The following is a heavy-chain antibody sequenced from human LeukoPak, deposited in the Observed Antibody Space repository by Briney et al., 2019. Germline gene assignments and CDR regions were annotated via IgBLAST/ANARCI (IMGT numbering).Heavy chain of an antibody. V-gene: IGHV1-69*01. Sequence: SVKVSCKASGGTFSSYAISWVRQAPGQGLEWMGGIIPIFGNANYAQKFQGRVTTTAVESTSTAYMELSSLRSEDTAVYYCARLEITTVTTSDYWGQGTLVTVSS. D-gene: IGHD4-17*01. CDR2: IIPIFGNA. CDR1: GGTFSSYA. J-gene: IGHJ4*02. CDR3: ARLEITTVTTSDY.